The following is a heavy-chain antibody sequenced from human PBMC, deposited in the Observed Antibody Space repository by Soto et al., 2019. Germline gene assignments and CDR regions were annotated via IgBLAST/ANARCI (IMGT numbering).Heavy chain of an antibody. CDR1: GGSISSYY. CDR3: ARVGPISVVVTAPNWFDP. J-gene: IGHJ5*02. V-gene: IGHV4-59*01. D-gene: IGHD2-21*02. Sequence: SETLSLTCTVSGGSISSYYWSWIRQPPGKGLEWIGYICYSGSTNYNPSLKSRVTISVDTSKNQFSLKLSSVTAADTAVYYCARVGPISVVVTAPNWFDPWGQGTLVTVSS. CDR2: ICYSGST.